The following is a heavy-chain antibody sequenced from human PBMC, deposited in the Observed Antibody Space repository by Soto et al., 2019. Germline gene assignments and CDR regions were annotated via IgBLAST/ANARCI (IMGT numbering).Heavy chain of an antibody. D-gene: IGHD3-22*01. Sequence: LRLSCAASGFTFSSYGMHWVRQAPGKGLEWVAVIWYDGSNKYYADSVKGRFTISRDNAKTSVYLQMNSLRDEDTAVYYCARVAQYHYDSSAYLPYWGQGNLVTVSS. CDR2: IWYDGSNK. CDR3: ARVAQYHYDSSAYLPY. J-gene: IGHJ4*02. V-gene: IGHV3-33*01. CDR1: GFTFSSYG.